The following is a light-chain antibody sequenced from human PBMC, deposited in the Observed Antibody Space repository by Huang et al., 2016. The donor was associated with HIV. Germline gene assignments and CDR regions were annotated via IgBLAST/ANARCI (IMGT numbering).Light chain of an antibody. CDR2: DAS. V-gene: IGKV1-33*01. Sequence: DIQMTQSPSSLSASVGDRVTITCQASQEIKNDLGWYQQKPGKAPKLLIYDASNLETGGPSRFSGSRSGTDFTFTISSLQPEDTATYYCQKYDNLPYTFGQGTKLEIK. CDR1: QEIKND. CDR3: QKYDNLPYT. J-gene: IGKJ2*01.